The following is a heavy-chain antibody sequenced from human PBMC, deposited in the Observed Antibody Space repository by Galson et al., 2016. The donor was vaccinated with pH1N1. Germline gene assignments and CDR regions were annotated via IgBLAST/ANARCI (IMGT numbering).Heavy chain of an antibody. D-gene: IGHD3-22*01. V-gene: IGHV4-31*03. CDR1: GGSISSGGYY. CDR3: VRAYYDSSPRNWFDP. J-gene: IGHJ5*02. CDR2: IYYSGST. Sequence: TLSLTCTVSGGSISSGGYYWSWIRQHPGKGLEWIGYIYYSGSTYYNPSLKSRVIISVDTSKNQFSLNLSSVTAADTAVYCCVRAYYDSSPRNWFDPWGQGTLVTVSS.